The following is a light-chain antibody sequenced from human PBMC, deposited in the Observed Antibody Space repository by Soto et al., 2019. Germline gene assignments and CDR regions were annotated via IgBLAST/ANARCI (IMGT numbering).Light chain of an antibody. J-gene: IGLJ3*02. CDR3: QSFDSRLSGWV. V-gene: IGLV1-40*01. CDR1: SSNIGTGYD. Sequence: SVLTQPPSVSGAPGQRVTISCTGSSSNIGTGYDVHWYQHLPGTAPKLVLHGNTDRPSGVPDRFSGSKSGTSASLAITGLQAEDEADYYCQSFDSRLSGWVFGGGTKLTVL. CDR2: GNT.